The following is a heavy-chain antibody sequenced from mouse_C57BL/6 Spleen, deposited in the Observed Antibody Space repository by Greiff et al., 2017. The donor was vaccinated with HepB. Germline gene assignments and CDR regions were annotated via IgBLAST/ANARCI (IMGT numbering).Heavy chain of an antibody. Sequence: EVQLQQSGPELVKPGASVKISCKASGYTFTDYYMNWVKQSHGKSLEWIGDINPNNGGTSYNQKFKGKATLTVDKSSSTAYMELRSLTSEDSAVYYCARGDYYGPWFAYWGQGTLVTVSA. CDR2: INPNNGGT. D-gene: IGHD1-2*01. J-gene: IGHJ3*01. V-gene: IGHV1-26*01. CDR1: GYTFTDYY. CDR3: ARGDYYGPWFAY.